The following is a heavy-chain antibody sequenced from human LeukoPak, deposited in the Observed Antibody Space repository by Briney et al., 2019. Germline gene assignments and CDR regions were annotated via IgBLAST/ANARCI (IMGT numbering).Heavy chain of an antibody. V-gene: IGHV3-7*01. Sequence: PGGSLRLSCAASGFTFSSYWMSWVRQAPGKGLEWVANIKQDGSEKYYVDSVKGRFTISRDNAKNSLYLQMNSLRAEDTAVYYCARVGRWGKGPHDAFDIWGQGTMVTVSS. CDR1: GFTFSSYW. CDR3: ARVGRWGKGPHDAFDI. D-gene: IGHD3-16*01. CDR2: IKQDGSEK. J-gene: IGHJ3*02.